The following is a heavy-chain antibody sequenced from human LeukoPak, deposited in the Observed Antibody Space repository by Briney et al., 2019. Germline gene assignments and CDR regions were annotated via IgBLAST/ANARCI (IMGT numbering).Heavy chain of an antibody. CDR3: ARRYFDWSTLDY. V-gene: IGHV4-59*08. CDR2: IFYGGST. D-gene: IGHD3-9*01. CDR1: GDSISGYY. Sequence: SETLSLTCTVSGDSISGYYWSWIRQPPGKGLECIGYIFYGGSTNYNPSLKSRVTISVDTSKNQFSLKLSSVTAADTAVYYCARRYFDWSTLDYWGQGTLVTVSS. J-gene: IGHJ4*02.